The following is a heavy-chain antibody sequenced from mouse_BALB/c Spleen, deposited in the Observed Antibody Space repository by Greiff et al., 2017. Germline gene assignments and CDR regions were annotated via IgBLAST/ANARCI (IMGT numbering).Heavy chain of an antibody. V-gene: IGHV5-17*02. CDR2: ISSGSSTI. D-gene: IGHD3-2*01. J-gene: IGHJ3*01. CDR3: ARRDSSGYGFAY. Sequence: EVQRVESGGGLVQPGGSRKLSCAASGFTFSSFGMHWVRQAPEKGLEWVAYISSGSSTIYYADTVKGRFTISRDNPKNTLFLQMTSLRSEDTAMYYCARRDSSGYGFAYWGQGTLVTVSA. CDR1: GFTFSSFG.